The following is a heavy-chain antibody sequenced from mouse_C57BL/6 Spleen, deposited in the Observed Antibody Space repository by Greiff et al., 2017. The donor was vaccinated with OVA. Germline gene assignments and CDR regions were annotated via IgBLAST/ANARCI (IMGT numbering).Heavy chain of an antibody. CDR3: ARDTVVAGSDAMDY. V-gene: IGHV1-59*01. CDR2: IDPSASYT. D-gene: IGHD1-1*01. CDR1: GYTFTSYW. Sequence: QVQLQQPGAELVRPGTSVKLSCKASGYTFTSYWMHWVKQTPGQGLEWIGVIDPSASYTTYNQKFKGKATLTVDTSSSTAYMQVSSLTSEDTAVYYGARDTVVAGSDAMDYWGQGTSVTVSS. J-gene: IGHJ4*01.